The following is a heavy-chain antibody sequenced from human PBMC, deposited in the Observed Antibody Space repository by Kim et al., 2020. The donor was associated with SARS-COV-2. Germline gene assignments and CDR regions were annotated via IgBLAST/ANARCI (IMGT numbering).Heavy chain of an antibody. J-gene: IGHJ4*02. CDR3: ASAVTTLHFDY. V-gene: IGHV5-51*01. Sequence: TRYSPSFQGQVTISADKSISTAYLQWSSLKASDTAMYYCASAVTTLHFDYWGQGTLVTVSS. D-gene: IGHD4-17*01. CDR2: T.